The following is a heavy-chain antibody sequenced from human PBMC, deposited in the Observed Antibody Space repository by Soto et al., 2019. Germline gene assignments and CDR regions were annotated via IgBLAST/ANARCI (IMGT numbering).Heavy chain of an antibody. CDR3: ARETSVDAD. CDR2: IKQDASEK. CDR1: GFRLRDYW. V-gene: IGHV3-7*05. Sequence: EVQLVESGGGLVQPGVSLRLSCVVSGFRLRDYWMTWDRQAPGKGLEWVATIKQDASEKYYVDSVTGRCTISRDKTKNSLYLQMTCLTTEDTAVYFCARETSVDADWGQGTLVTVSS. J-gene: IGHJ4*02. D-gene: IGHD2-2*01.